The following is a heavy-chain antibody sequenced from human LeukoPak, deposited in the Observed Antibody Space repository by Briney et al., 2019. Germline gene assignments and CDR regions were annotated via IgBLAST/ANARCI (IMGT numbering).Heavy chain of an antibody. CDR2: FDPEDGET. D-gene: IGHD4-17*01. V-gene: IGHV1-24*01. CDR3: ATGRPRIPPRYGDFDY. CDR1: GYTLTELS. J-gene: IGHJ4*02. Sequence: ASVKVSXKVSGYTLTELSMHWVRQAPGKGLEWMGGFDPEDGETIYAQKFQGRVTMTEDTSTDTAYMELSSLRSEDTAVYYCATGRPRIPPRYGDFDYWGQGTLVTVSS.